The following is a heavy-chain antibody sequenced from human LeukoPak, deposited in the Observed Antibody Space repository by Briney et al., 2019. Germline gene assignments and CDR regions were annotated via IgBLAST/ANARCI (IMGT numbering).Heavy chain of an antibody. V-gene: IGHV3-30*02. CDR3: AKDHYSGSYLSY. CDR1: GFTFSIFG. J-gene: IGHJ4*02. CDR2: IRYDATNK. Sequence: YPGGSLRLSCAASGFTFSIFGIHWVRQAPGKGLEWVAFIRYDATNKYYADSVRGRFTSSRDNSRNTLFLQMNSLRAEDTAVYYCAKDHYSGSYLSYWGQGTLVTVSS. D-gene: IGHD3-10*01.